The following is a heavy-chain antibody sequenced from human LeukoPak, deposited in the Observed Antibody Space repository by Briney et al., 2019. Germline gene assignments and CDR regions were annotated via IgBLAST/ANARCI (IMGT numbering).Heavy chain of an antibody. D-gene: IGHD3-22*01. J-gene: IGHJ4*02. CDR1: GFIFSSYS. V-gene: IGHV3-48*01. CDR3: ARQGHYYDSSGLDY. CDR2: ISSSSSTI. Sequence: GGSLRLSCAASGFIFSSYSMNWVRQAPGKGLEWVSYISSSSSTIYYADSVKGRFTISRDNAKNSLYLQMNSLRAEDTAVYYCARQGHYYDSSGLDYWGQGTLVTVSS.